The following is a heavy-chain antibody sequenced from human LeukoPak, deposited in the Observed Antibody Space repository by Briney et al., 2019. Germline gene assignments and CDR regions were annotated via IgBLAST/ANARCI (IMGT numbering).Heavy chain of an antibody. CDR1: GYTFTSYY. Sequence: ASVKVSCKASGYTFTSYYMLWVRQAPGQGLEWMGRIDPGGGSTSYAQKFQGRVTMTRDTSTSTVYMELSSLRSEDTAVYYCARNSGSGFDYWGQGTLVTVSS. CDR3: ARNSGSGFDY. CDR2: IDPGGGST. V-gene: IGHV1-46*01. D-gene: IGHD2-15*01. J-gene: IGHJ4*02.